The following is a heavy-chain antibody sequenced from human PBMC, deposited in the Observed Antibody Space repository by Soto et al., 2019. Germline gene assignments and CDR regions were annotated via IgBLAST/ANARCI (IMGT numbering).Heavy chain of an antibody. D-gene: IGHD2-8*02. V-gene: IGHV1-46*01. J-gene: IGHJ4*02. CDR1: GYNFTSLY. Sequence: GASVKVSFKASGYNFTSLYAHWVRQAPGQGLEWMGIINPRNGKTTYAQKFQGRVTMTSDTSTATMYMESNGLKSDDTAIYLCVRSGFDFWGPGTLVTVSS. CDR3: VRSGFDF. CDR2: INPRNGKT.